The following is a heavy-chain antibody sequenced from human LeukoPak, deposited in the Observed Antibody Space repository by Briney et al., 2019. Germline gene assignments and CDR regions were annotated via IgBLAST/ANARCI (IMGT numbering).Heavy chain of an antibody. D-gene: IGHD2-8*02. CDR3: APGVRGGVLRY. Sequence: SETLSLTCTVSGGSISSYYGSWIRQPPGRGREWIGYIYYSGSTNYNPSLKSRVTISVDTSKNQFSLKLSSVTAADPAVYYCAPGVRGGVLRYWGQGTLVTVSS. V-gene: IGHV4-59*01. J-gene: IGHJ4*02. CDR1: GGSISSYY. CDR2: IYYSGST.